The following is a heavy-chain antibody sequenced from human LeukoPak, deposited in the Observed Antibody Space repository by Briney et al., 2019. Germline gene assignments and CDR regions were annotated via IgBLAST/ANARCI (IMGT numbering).Heavy chain of an antibody. CDR2: INHSGST. CDR3: ARIIIVVVPAARIFDY. CDR1: GGSFSGYY. V-gene: IGHV4-34*01. D-gene: IGHD2-2*01. J-gene: IGHJ4*02. Sequence: PSETLSLTCAVYGGSFSGYYWSWIRQPPGKGLEWIGEINHSGSTNYNPSLKSRVTISVDTSKNQFSLKLSSVTAADTAVYYCARIIIVVVPAARIFDYWGQGTLVTVSS.